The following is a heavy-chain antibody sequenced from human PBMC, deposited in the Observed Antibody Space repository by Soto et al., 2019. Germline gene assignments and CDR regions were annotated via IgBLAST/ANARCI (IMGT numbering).Heavy chain of an antibody. CDR3: AKGGAIVAAGTRVYLYNAMDV. D-gene: IGHD1-26*01. J-gene: IGHJ6*02. Sequence: ASVKVSCKASGYTFTGYYVHWVRQAPGQGLERMGWINPNSGDTYLAQRFQGRVTMNRDTSIGTAYMELRGLTSDDTAEYYCAKGGAIVAAGTRVYLYNAMDVWGQGTTVTVYS. CDR2: INPNSGDT. CDR1: GYTFTGYY. V-gene: IGHV1-2*02.